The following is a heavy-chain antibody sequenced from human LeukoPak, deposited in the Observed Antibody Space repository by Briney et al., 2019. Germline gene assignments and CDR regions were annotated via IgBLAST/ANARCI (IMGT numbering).Heavy chain of an antibody. CDR2: IYYSGST. CDR1: GGSISSGDYY. V-gene: IGHV4-30-4*08. Sequence: PSETLSLTCTVSGGSISSGDYYWSWIRQPPGKGLEWIGYIYYSGSTYYNPSLKSRFTISVDTSKNQFSLKLSSVTAADTAVYYCARDEDYGDRWFDPWGQGTLVTVSS. J-gene: IGHJ5*02. CDR3: ARDEDYGDRWFDP. D-gene: IGHD4-17*01.